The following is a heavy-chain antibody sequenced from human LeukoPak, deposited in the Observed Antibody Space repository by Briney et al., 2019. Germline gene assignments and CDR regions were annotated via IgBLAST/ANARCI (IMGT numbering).Heavy chain of an antibody. J-gene: IGHJ4*02. CDR3: ARTYYDSSGYHEQDFDY. V-gene: IGHV1-46*01. CDR2: INPSGGST. Sequence: VASVKVSCKASGYTFTSYYMHWVRQAPGQGLEWMGIINPSGGSTSYAQKFQGRVTMTRDTSTSTVYMELSSLRSEDTAVYYCARTYYDSSGYHEQDFDYWGQGTLVTVSS. D-gene: IGHD3-22*01. CDR1: GYTFTSYY.